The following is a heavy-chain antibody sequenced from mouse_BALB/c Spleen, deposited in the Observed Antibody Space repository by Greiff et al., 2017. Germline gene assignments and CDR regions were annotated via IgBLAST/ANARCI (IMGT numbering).Heavy chain of an antibody. CDR2: ISYSGST. D-gene: IGHD1-1*01. CDR3: ARSEIYYGSSYGFDY. CDR1: GDSITSGY. J-gene: IGHJ2*01. V-gene: IGHV3-8*02. Sequence: EVMLVESGPSLVKPSQTLSLTCSVTGDSITSGYWNWIRKFPGNKLEYMGYISYSGSTYYNPSLKSRISITRDTSKNQYYLQLNSVTTEDTATYYCARSEIYYGSSYGFDYWGQGTTLTVSS.